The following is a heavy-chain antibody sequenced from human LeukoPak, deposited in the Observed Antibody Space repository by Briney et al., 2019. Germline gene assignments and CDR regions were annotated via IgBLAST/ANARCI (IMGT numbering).Heavy chain of an antibody. CDR2: SDSDGSIT. CDR3: GRGGVVAGADY. V-gene: IGHV3-74*01. Sequence: GGSLRLSCAASGFTFSSHWMFWVRQAPGKGLVWVSLSDSDGSITTYADSVKGRFTMSRDNAKNTLYLQMNSLRAEGTAVFYCGRGGVVAGADYWGQGTLVTVSS. CDR1: GFTFSSHW. J-gene: IGHJ4*02. D-gene: IGHD2-2*01.